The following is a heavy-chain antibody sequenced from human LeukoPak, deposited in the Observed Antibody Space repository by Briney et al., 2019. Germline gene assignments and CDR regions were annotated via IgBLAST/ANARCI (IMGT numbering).Heavy chain of an antibody. V-gene: IGHV3-64D*09. CDR3: VKITSVTGGDC. J-gene: IGHJ4*02. CDR1: GFTFSAYA. CDR2: ISNNGGSS. D-gene: IGHD1-1*01. Sequence: GGSLRLSCSAYGFTFSAYAMYWVRQGPGKGLEYVSGISNNGGSSFYADSVKGRFTISRDNSKNTLYLQMSSLRAEDTAVYYCVKITSVTGGDCWGQGTRLTVSS.